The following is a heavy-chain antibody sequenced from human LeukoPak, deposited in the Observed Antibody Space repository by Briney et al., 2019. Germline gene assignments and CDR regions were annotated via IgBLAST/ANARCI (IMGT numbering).Heavy chain of an antibody. CDR3: ARDDGYNFFDY. CDR2: INPSGGST. CDR1: GYTFTSYY. D-gene: IGHD5-24*01. Sequence: GASVKVSCKASGYTFTSYYMHWVRQAPGQGLEWMGIINPSGGSTSYAQKLQGRVTMTTDTSTSTAYMELRSLRSDDTAVYYCARDDGYNFFDYWGQGTLVTVSS. J-gene: IGHJ4*02. V-gene: IGHV1-46*01.